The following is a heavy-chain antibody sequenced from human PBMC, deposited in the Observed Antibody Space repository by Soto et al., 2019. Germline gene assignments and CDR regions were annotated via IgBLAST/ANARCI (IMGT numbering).Heavy chain of an antibody. CDR1: GYTLTELS. Sequence: ASVKVSCKVSGYTLTELSMHWVRQAPGKGLEWMGGFDPEDGETIYAKKFQGRVTMTEDTSTDTAYMELSSLRSEDTAVYYCATDLSVRGAFYXWGQGTLFTVS. CDR3: ATDLSVRGAFYX. V-gene: IGHV1-24*01. CDR2: FDPEDGET. J-gene: IGHJ3*02.